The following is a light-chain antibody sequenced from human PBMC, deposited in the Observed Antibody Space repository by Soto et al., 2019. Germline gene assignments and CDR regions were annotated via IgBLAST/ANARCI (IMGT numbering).Light chain of an antibody. V-gene: IGKV3-20*01. CDR1: QSVSSY. CDR2: GAS. CDR3: QQYGSPRLT. J-gene: IGKJ4*01. Sequence: EIVLTQSPATLSLSPEERATLSCRASQSVSSYLAWYQQKPGQAPRLLIYGASSRATGIPDRFSGSGSGTDFTLTISRLQPEDFAVYYCQQYGSPRLTFGGGTKVDIK.